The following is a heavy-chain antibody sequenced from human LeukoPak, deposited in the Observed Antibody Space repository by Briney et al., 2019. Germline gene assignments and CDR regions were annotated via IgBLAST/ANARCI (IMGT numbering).Heavy chain of an antibody. CDR1: GYTFTSYA. Sequence: ASVKVSCKASGYTFTSYAMDWVRQAPGQGLEWMGWINTNTGNPTYAQGFTGRFVFSLDTSVSTAYLQISSLKAEDTAVYYCARATAGTTETYWDYWGQGTLVTVSS. CDR2: INTNTGNP. D-gene: IGHD6-19*01. CDR3: ARATAGTTETYWDY. V-gene: IGHV7-4-1*02. J-gene: IGHJ4*02.